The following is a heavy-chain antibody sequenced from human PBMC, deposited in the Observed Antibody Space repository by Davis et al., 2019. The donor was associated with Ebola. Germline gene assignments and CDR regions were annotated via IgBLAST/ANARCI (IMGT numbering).Heavy chain of an antibody. CDR1: GYPFTTYA. D-gene: IGHD1-1*01. Sequence: AASVKVSCKASGYPFTTYAMHWVRQAPGQGLEWMGWISAYNGNTNYAQKLQGRVTMTTDTSTSTAYMELRSLRSDDTAMYYCATHWVGGWNDPFDYWGQGTLVTVSS. CDR2: ISAYNGNT. CDR3: ATHWVGGWNDPFDY. J-gene: IGHJ4*02. V-gene: IGHV1-18*01.